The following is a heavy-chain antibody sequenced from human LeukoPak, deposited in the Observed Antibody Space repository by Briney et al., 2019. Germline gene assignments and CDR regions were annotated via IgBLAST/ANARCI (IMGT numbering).Heavy chain of an antibody. CDR3: ARDSSIAAPGTFAY. CDR1: GYTFTSYG. CDR2: INTFNGNT. D-gene: IGHD6-13*01. Sequence: RASVKVSCKASGYTFTSYGISWVRQAPGQGLEWMGWINTFNGNTNSAQRLQGRVIMSTDTSTRTAYMEVRSLRSDDTAVYYCARDSSIAAPGTFAYWGQGTLVTVSS. J-gene: IGHJ4*02. V-gene: IGHV1-18*01.